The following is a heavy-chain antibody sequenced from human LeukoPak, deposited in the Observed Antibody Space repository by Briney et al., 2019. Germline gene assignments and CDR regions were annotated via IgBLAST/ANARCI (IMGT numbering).Heavy chain of an antibody. CDR2: ISGSGGST. D-gene: IGHD2-15*01. CDR1: GFTFSSYG. J-gene: IGHJ4*02. V-gene: IGHV3-23*01. Sequence: LTGGTLRLSCAASGFTFSSYGMSWVRQAPVKGLEWVSIISGSGGSTYYADSVKGRFTISRDNSKNTLYLQMNSLRAEDTAVYYCATLSVVVVPAELNWGQGTLVTVSS. CDR3: ATLSVVVVPAELN.